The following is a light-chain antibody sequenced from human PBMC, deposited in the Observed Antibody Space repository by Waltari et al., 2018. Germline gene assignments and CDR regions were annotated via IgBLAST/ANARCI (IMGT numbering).Light chain of an antibody. J-gene: IGKJ5*01. CDR2: DAS. Sequence: EIVLTQSPATLSLSPGERATLPCRASQSVSSYLAWYQQKPGQAPRLLIYDASNRATGIPARFSGSGSGTDFTLTISSLEPEDFAVYYCQQRSNWPPITFGXGTRLEIK. V-gene: IGKV3-11*01. CDR1: QSVSSY. CDR3: QQRSNWPPIT.